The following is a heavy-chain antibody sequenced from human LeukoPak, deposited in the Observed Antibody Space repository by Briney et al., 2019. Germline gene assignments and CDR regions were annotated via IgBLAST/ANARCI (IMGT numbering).Heavy chain of an antibody. D-gene: IGHD1-26*01. CDR3: ARDGGSNWYYFDY. Sequence: PGGSLRLSCAASGFTFSSYGMHWVRQAPGKGLEWVAVIWYDGSNKYYADSVKGRFTISRDNSKNTLYLQMNSLRAEDTVVYYCARDGGSNWYYFDYWGQGTLVTVSS. CDR1: GFTFSSYG. V-gene: IGHV3-33*01. J-gene: IGHJ4*02. CDR2: IWYDGSNK.